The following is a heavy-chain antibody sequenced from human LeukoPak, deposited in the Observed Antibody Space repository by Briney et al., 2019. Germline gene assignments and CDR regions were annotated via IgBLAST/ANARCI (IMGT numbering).Heavy chain of an antibody. V-gene: IGHV1-2*02. CDR3: ARDHYYDSSGYSH. Sequence: ASVKVSCKASGYTFTGYYMHWVRQAPGQGLEWMGWINPNSGGTNYAQKFQGRVTMTRDTSISTAYMELSRLRSDDTAVYYCARDHYYDSSGYSHWGQGTLVTASS. J-gene: IGHJ4*02. D-gene: IGHD3-22*01. CDR1: GYTFTGYY. CDR2: INPNSGGT.